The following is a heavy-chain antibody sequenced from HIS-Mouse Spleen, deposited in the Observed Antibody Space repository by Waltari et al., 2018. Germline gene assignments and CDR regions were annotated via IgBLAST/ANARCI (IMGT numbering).Heavy chain of an antibody. D-gene: IGHD6-13*01. CDR3: ARHPEIAAAVGAFDI. CDR1: GGTFSSYA. J-gene: IGHJ3*02. Sequence: QVQLVQSGAEVKKPGSSVKVSCKASGGTFSSYAISWVRQAPGQGLEWMGRIIPILGIANYEQKFQGRVTITADKSTSTAYMELSSLRSEDTAVYYCARHPEIAAAVGAFDIWGQGTMVTVSS. V-gene: IGHV1-69*04. CDR2: IIPILGIA.